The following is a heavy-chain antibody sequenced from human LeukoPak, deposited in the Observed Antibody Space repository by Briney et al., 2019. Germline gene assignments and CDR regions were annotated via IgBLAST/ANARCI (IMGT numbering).Heavy chain of an antibody. J-gene: IGHJ4*02. D-gene: IGHD6-6*01. CDR2: INPTGGST. CDR1: GYTFPSYF. CDR3: ARTAARRFDY. V-gene: IGHV1-46*01. Sequence: ASVKVSCTASGYTFPSYFMHWVRQAPGQGLEWMGIINPTGGSTTYAQRFQGRVTMTRDTSTSTVYMELSSLRSDDTAVYYCARTAARRFDYRGQGTLVTVSS.